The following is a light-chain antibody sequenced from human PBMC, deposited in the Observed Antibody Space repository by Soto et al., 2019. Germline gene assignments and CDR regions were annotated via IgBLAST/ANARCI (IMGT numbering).Light chain of an antibody. CDR3: QQYACAPWT. CDR2: AAN. CDR1: QSVTSNY. V-gene: IGKV3-20*01. J-gene: IGKJ1*01. Sequence: EIVLTQSPGTLSVSPGERAALSCKASQSVTSNYLAWYQQRPGQAPRLLIYAANRRATGSPDRLTGSWSGTDFNLTIGSLEPEDSALYYCQQYACAPWTFGQGTRVEIK.